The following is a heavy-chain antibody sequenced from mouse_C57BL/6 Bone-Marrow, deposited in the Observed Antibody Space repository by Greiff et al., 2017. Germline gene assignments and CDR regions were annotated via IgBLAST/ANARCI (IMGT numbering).Heavy chain of an antibody. CDR1: GFTFSSYG. V-gene: IGHV5-6*02. J-gene: IGHJ1*03. CDR2: ISSGGSYT. Sequence: EVKLEESGGDLVKPGGSLKLSCAASGFTFSSYGMSWVRQTPDKRLEWVATISSGGSYTYYPDSVNGRFTFSRDNAKNTLYLQMSSLKSEDTAMYYCARRGTTVVAYWYFDVWGTGTTVTVSA. CDR3: ARRGTTVVAYWYFDV. D-gene: IGHD1-1*01.